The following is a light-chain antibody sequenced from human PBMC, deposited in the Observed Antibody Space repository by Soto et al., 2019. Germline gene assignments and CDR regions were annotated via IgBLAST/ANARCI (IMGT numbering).Light chain of an antibody. CDR2: WAS. CDR3: QQYYGSSLT. CDR1: QNILYSSNNKNY. Sequence: DIVMTQSPDSLAVSLGERATIDCKSSQNILYSSNNKNYLAWYQQKPGQPPRLLFYWASTRESGVPDRFSGSGFWAHFTLTIIGLQPEDVAFYYCQQYYGSSLTFGHGTNVEVK. V-gene: IGKV4-1*01. J-gene: IGKJ1*01.